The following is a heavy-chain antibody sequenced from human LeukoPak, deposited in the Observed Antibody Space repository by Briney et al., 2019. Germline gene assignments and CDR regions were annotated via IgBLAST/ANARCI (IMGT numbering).Heavy chain of an antibody. V-gene: IGHV3-74*01. CDR2: INSDGSST. Sequence: GGSLRLSCAASGFTFSSYWMHWVRQAPGKGLVWVSRINSDGSSTSYADSVKGRFTISRDNAKKTLYLQMNSLRAEDTAVYYCARLGGTYRYYGMDVWGQGTTVTVSS. J-gene: IGHJ6*02. CDR1: GFTFSSYW. CDR3: ARLGGTYRYYGMDV. D-gene: IGHD1-26*01.